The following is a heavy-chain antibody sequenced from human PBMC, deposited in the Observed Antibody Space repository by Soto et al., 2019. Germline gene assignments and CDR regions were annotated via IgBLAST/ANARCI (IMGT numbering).Heavy chain of an antibody. CDR2: IYDTGISGYTPST. J-gene: IGHJ6*02. V-gene: IGHV4-59*01. CDR3: ARGEDAFFYYGLDV. Sequence: YWSWIRRPPGKGLEWIAYIYDTGISGYTPSTSYNPSLKSRVTMSVDTSKSQFSLKLTSVTAADTAVYYCARGEDAFFYYGLDVWGQGITVTVSS. CDR1: Y.